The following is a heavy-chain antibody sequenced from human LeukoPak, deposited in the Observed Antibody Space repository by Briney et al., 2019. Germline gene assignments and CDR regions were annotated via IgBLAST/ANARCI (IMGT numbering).Heavy chain of an antibody. D-gene: IGHD2-2*02. CDR3: ARDLSVCSTRCYKFDY. V-gene: IGHV3-21*01. Sequence: PGGSLSLSCTASGFTFSSYSMNWIRQAPGKGLEWVSSISTSSSYIYYAASVKRLFTISRTNDNHSLSLQMNSMRTDDAAVYHCARDLSVCSTRCYKFDYWGEGPLVPLPS. CDR1: GFTFSSYS. J-gene: IGHJ4*02. CDR2: ISTSSSYI.